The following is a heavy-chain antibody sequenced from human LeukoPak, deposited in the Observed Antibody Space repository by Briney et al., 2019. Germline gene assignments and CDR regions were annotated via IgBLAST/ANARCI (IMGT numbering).Heavy chain of an antibody. J-gene: IGHJ5*02. CDR2: INSDGSST. CDR1: GFTFSSYW. D-gene: IGHD3-9*01. Sequence: PGGSLRLSCAASGFTFSSYWMHSVRQAPGKVLVWVSRINSDGSSTSYADSVKGRFTISRDNAKNTLYLQMNSLRAEDTAVYYCARDPTVRYFDWLLAGWFDPWGQGTLVTVSS. V-gene: IGHV3-74*01. CDR3: ARDPTVRYFDWLLAGWFDP.